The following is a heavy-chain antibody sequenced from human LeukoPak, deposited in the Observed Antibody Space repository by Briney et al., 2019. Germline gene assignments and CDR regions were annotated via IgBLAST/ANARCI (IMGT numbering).Heavy chain of an antibody. J-gene: IGHJ4*02. Sequence: SETLSLTCAVYGGSFSGYYWSWIRQPPGKGLEWIGEINHSGSTNYNPSLKSRVTISVDTSKNQFSLKLSSVTAADTAVYYCASAPTYGSGSHNYWGQGTLVTVSS. CDR2: INHSGST. D-gene: IGHD3-10*01. CDR3: ASAPTYGSGSHNY. CDR1: GGSFSGYY. V-gene: IGHV4-34*01.